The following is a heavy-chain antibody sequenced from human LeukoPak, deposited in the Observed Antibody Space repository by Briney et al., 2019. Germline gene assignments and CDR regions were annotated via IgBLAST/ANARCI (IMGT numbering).Heavy chain of an antibody. CDR3: ARNSRVASTSGLNY. V-gene: IGHV1-69*13. Sequence: SVKVSCTASGGTFSSYPFTWVRQAPGQGLEWMGEITPIFGAANYAQTFQGRVTITADESTSTVFMELSSLRSDDTAFYYCARNSRVASTSGLNYWGQGTLVTVSS. CDR1: GGTFSSYP. CDR2: ITPIFGAA. J-gene: IGHJ4*02. D-gene: IGHD4-23*01.